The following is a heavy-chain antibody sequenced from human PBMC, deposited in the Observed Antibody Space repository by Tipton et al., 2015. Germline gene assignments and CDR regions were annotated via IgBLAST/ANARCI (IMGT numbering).Heavy chain of an antibody. CDR2: VHYSGNT. CDR1: GGSISRYY. CDR3: ACQDYDSLTRDYQTVDY. J-gene: IGHJ4*02. V-gene: IGHV4-59*04. Sequence: TLSLTCTVSGGSISRYYWSWIRQPPGKGLEWIGSVHYSGNTYYNPSLKSRVTMSRDTSKNQFSLKLTSVTAADTAVYYCACQDYDSLTRDYQTVDYWGQGTLVTVSS. D-gene: IGHD3-9*01.